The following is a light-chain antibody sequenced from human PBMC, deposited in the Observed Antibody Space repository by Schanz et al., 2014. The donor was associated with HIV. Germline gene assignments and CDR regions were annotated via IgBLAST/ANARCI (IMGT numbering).Light chain of an antibody. V-gene: IGKV3-20*01. J-gene: IGKJ2*01. CDR2: SAS. CDR1: QTVSSNS. Sequence: EIVLTQSPVILSLSPGERATLSCRASQTVSSNSLGWYQQKRGQVPRLLIYSASTRATGIPDRFSGIGSGTDFTLTISRLEPEDVAVYYCQQYGGSPNTFGQGTKLEIK. CDR3: QQYGGSPNT.